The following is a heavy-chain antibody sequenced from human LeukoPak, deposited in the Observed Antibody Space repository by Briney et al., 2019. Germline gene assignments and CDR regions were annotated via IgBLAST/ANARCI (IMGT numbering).Heavy chain of an antibody. CDR3: ARSGTAPSDFDY. J-gene: IGHJ4*02. CDR1: GGTFSSYA. V-gene: IGHV1-69*05. Sequence: GASVKVSCKASGGTFSSYAISWVRQAPGQGLEWMGRIIPIFGTANYAQKFQGRVTITTDESTSTAYMELSSLRSEDTAVYYCARSGTAPSDFDYWGQGTLVTVSS. D-gene: IGHD1-1*01. CDR2: IIPIFGTA.